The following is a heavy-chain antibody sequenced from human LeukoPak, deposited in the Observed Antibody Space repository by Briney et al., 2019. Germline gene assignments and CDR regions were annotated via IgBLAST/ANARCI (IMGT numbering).Heavy chain of an antibody. CDR3: ARQGTLVYDSSGYYSPSFDY. Sequence: SETLSLTCTVSGGSISSSSYYWGWIRQPPGKGLEWIGSIYYSGSTYYNPSLKSRVTISVDTSKNQLSLKLSSVTAADTAVYYCARQGTLVYDSSGYYSPSFDYWGQGTLVTVSS. D-gene: IGHD3-22*01. CDR2: IYYSGST. V-gene: IGHV4-39*01. J-gene: IGHJ4*02. CDR1: GGSISSSSYY.